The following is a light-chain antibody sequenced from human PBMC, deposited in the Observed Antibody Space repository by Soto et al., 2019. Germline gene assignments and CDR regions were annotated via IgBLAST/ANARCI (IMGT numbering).Light chain of an antibody. CDR3: QQSYSTPWT. CDR1: QSISSY. CDR2: AAS. J-gene: IGKJ1*01. Sequence: IQRTRSPLSLSPSLAARSTTAGRASQSISSYLNWYQQKPGKAPKLLIYAASSLQSGVPSRFRGSGYGTDFTLTISSLQPEDFATYYCQQSYSTPWTFGRGTKVDIK. V-gene: IGKV1-39*01.